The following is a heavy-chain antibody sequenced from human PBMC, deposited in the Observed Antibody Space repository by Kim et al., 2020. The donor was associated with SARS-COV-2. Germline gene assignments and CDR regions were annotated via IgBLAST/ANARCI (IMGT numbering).Heavy chain of an antibody. CDR1: GFTFSSYG. D-gene: IGHD3-10*01. CDR2: IWYDGSNK. CDR3: ARESILWFGESQYNWFDP. Sequence: GGSLRLSCAASGFTFSSYGMHWVRQAPGKGLEWVAVIWYDGSNKYYADSVKGRFTISRDNSKNTLYLQMNSLRAEDTAVYYCARESILWFGESQYNWFDPWGQGTLVTVSS. V-gene: IGHV3-33*01. J-gene: IGHJ5*02.